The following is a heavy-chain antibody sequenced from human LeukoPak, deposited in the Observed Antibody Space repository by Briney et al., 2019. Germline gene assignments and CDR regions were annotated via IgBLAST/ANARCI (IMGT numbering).Heavy chain of an antibody. CDR3: ARVSSGSYFGYYYYYMDV. J-gene: IGHJ6*03. Sequence: GVSLRLSCAASGFTFSNYWVHWLRHAPGKGVVGVSRINSDGSSTSYADSVNGQFTISRDNAKNTLYLQMNSLRAEDTAVYYCARVSSGSYFGYYYYYMDVWGKGTTVTVSS. CDR2: INSDGSST. CDR1: GFTFSNYW. V-gene: IGHV3-74*01. D-gene: IGHD1-26*01.